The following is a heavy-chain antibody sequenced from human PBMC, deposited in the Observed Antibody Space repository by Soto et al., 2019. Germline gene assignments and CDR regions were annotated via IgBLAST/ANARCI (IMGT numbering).Heavy chain of an antibody. V-gene: IGHV1-69*01. CDR2: ILPTSVTP. CDR3: ARGYDVNSELDY. J-gene: IGHJ4*02. D-gene: IGHD3-22*01. CDR1: GGTFRGYA. Sequence: QVQLMQSGAEVKKPGSSVKVSCQASGGTFRGYAISWVRQAPGQGLEWLGGILPTSVTPNYAQKFQGRVTLTADESTNTAFLELRSLRSADTAVYYCARGYDVNSELDYWGQGTLVTVSS.